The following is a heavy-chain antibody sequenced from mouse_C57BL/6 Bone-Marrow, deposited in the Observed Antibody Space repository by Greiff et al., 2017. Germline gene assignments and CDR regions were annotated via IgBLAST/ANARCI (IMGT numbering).Heavy chain of an antibody. Sequence: VQLQQSGAELVRPGASVKLSCKASGYTFTDYYINWVKQRPGQGLEWIATIYPGSGNTYYNEKFKGKATLTVDTSSSTAYMQLSSLTSEDSAVFFCAGATVFYYCGSSPFAYWGQGTLVTVSA. D-gene: IGHD1-1*01. J-gene: IGHJ3*01. CDR2: IYPGSGNT. CDR1: GYTFTDYY. V-gene: IGHV1-76*01. CDR3: AGATVFYYCGSSPFAY.